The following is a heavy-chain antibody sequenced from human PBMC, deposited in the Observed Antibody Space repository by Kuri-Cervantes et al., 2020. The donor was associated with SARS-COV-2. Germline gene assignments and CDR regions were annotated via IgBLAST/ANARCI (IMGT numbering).Heavy chain of an antibody. CDR1: GGSFSGYY. V-gene: IGHV4-34*01. CDR3: ARGRNYYYGMDV. Sequence: GSLRLSCAVYGGSFSGYYWSWIRQPPGKGLEWIGEINHSGSTNYNPSLKSRVTISVDTSKNQFSLKLSSVTAADTAVHYCARGRNYYYGMDVWGQGTTVTVSS. J-gene: IGHJ6*02. CDR2: INHSGST.